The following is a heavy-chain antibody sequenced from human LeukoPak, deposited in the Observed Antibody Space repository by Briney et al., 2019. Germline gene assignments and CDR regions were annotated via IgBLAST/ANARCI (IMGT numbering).Heavy chain of an antibody. V-gene: IGHV1-2*02. Sequence: ASVKVSCKASGYTFTDYYLQWVRQAPGQGLEWMGWNNPNSGGTNSAQKFQGRVTMTRDTSVSTAYMELSRLRSDDTAVYYCARDHCTSSGCYEYYYYGMDVWGQGTTVTVSS. J-gene: IGHJ6*02. CDR1: GYTFTDYY. CDR2: NNPNSGGT. CDR3: ARDHCTSSGCYEYYYYGMDV. D-gene: IGHD2-2*01.